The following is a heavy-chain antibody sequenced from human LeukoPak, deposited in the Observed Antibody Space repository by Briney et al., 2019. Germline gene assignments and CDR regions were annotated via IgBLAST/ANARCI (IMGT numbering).Heavy chain of an antibody. CDR1: GYTFTSYG. CDR3: ARGAQGRYSYAETYNWFDP. J-gene: IGHJ5*02. D-gene: IGHD5-18*01. CDR2: ISAYNGNT. Sequence: GASVKVSCKASGYTFTSYGISWVRQAPGQGLEWMGWISAYNGNTNYAQKLQGRVTMTTDTSTSTAYMELRSLRSDDTAVYYCARGAQGRYSYAETYNWFDPWGQGTLVTVSS. V-gene: IGHV1-18*01.